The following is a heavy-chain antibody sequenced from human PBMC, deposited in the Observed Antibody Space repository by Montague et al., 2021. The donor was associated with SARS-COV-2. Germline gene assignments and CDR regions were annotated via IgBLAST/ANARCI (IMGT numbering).Heavy chain of an antibody. J-gene: IGHJ3*02. CDR1: GGSISSSNYY. D-gene: IGHD5-12*01. CDR3: ARRGRKLLPVATTIGGFDI. CDR2: IYDSGST. Sequence: SETLSLTCTVSGGSISSSNYYRDWIRQPPGKGLEWIGSIYDSGSTYYXPSLKSRVTISVDTSKNHFSLKLSSVTAADTAVYYCARRGRKLLPVATTIGGFDIWGQGTMVTVSS. V-gene: IGHV4-39*02.